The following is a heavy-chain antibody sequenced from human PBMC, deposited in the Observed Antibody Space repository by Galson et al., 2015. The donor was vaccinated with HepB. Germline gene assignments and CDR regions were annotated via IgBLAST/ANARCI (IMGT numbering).Heavy chain of an antibody. CDR3: ASVPSAYDSSGYYEDY. J-gene: IGHJ4*02. CDR2: ISYDGSNK. D-gene: IGHD3-22*01. Sequence: SLRLSCAASGFTSSSYAMHWVRQAPGKGLEWVAVISYDGSNKYYADSVKGRFTISRDNSKDTLYLQMNSLRAEDTAVYYCASVPSAYDSSGYYEDYWGQGTLVTVSS. CDR1: GFTSSSYA. V-gene: IGHV3-30-3*01.